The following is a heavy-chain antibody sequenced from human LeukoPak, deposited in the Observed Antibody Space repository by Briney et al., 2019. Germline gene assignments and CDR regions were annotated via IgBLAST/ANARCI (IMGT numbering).Heavy chain of an antibody. D-gene: IGHD6-13*01. Sequence: GESLKISCKGSGYSFTSYWIGWVRQMPGKGLEWMGIIYPGDSDTRYSPSFQGQVTISADKSISTAYLQWSSLKASDTAMYYCARQYSRSWYPYYYHGMDVWGQGTTVPVSS. CDR3: ARQYSRSWYPYYYHGMDV. CDR1: GYSFTSYW. J-gene: IGHJ6*02. CDR2: IYPGDSDT. V-gene: IGHV5-51*01.